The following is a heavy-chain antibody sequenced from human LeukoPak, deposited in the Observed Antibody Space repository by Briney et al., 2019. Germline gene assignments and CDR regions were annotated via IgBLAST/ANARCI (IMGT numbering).Heavy chain of an antibody. V-gene: IGHV4-38-2*02. CDR1: GYSISSGYY. Sequence: SETLSLTCTVSGYSISSGYYWGWIRQPPGKGLEWIGSIYHSGSTYYNPSLKSRVTISVDTSKNQFSLKLSSVTAADTAVYYCARDWGAAPGPGYNWFDPWGQGTLVTVSS. D-gene: IGHD6-6*01. CDR2: IYHSGST. J-gene: IGHJ5*02. CDR3: ARDWGAAPGPGYNWFDP.